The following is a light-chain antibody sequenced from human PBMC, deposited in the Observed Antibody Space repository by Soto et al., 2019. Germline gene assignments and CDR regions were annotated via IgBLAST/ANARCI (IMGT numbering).Light chain of an antibody. CDR1: TNDIAVYNY. CDR2: EVG. Sequence: QSALTQPASVSGSPGQSITISCTGTTNDIAVYNYVSWYQHHPGKAPKVNIFEVGHRPSGVSDRFSGSKSGATASLTISGLQPEDEAEYYCTSYTTSSTWVFGGGTQLTVL. J-gene: IGLJ3*02. CDR3: TSYTTSSTWV. V-gene: IGLV2-14*01.